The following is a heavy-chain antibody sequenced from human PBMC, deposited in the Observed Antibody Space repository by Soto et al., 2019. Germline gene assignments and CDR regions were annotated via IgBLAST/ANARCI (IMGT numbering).Heavy chain of an antibody. CDR2: MNPNSGST. Sequence: QVQLVQSGAEVKKPGASVKVSCKASGYTFTSYDINWVRQATGQGLEWMGWMNPNSGSTGYAQKFQGRVTMTRNTSISTAYMELSSLRSEDTAVYYCARSFASSSWYIGDGAFDIWGQGTMVTVSS. V-gene: IGHV1-8*01. D-gene: IGHD6-13*01. J-gene: IGHJ3*02. CDR3: ARSFASSSWYIGDGAFDI. CDR1: GYTFTSYD.